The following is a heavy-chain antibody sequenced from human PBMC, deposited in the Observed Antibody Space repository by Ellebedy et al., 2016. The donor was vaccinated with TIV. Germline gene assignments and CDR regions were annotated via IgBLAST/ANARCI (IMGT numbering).Heavy chain of an antibody. Sequence: GGSLRLSXAASGFTFSIYSMNWVRQAPEKGLEWVSYISSSSSTIYYADSVKGRFTVSRDNAKNSLYLQMNSLRDEDTAVYYCARGRATVVTDFDYWGQGTLVTVSS. CDR1: GFTFSIYS. D-gene: IGHD4-23*01. CDR3: ARGRATVVTDFDY. V-gene: IGHV3-48*02. J-gene: IGHJ4*02. CDR2: ISSSSSTI.